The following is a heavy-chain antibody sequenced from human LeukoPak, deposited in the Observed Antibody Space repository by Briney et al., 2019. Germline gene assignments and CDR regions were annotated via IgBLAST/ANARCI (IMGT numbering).Heavy chain of an antibody. J-gene: IGHJ3*02. D-gene: IGHD1-26*01. CDR2: IKQDGSEK. V-gene: IGHV3-7*04. CDR1: GFTFSSYW. Sequence: GGSLRLSCAASGFTFSSYWMSWVRQAPGKGLEWVANIKQDGSEKYYVDSVKGRFTISRDNAKNSLYLQMNSLRAEDKAVYYCARASYPDAFDIWGQGTMVTVSS. CDR3: ARASYPDAFDI.